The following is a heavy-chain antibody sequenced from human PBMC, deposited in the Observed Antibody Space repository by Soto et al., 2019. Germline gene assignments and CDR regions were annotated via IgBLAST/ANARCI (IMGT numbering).Heavy chain of an antibody. Sequence: GGSLRLSCAASGFTVSSNYMSWVRQAPGKGLEWVSVIYSGGSTYYADSVKGRFTISRHNSKNTLYLQMNSLRAEDTAVYYWSRGGSADYVGYVDSWGQGTLVTVSS. CDR3: SRGGSADYVGYVDS. J-gene: IGHJ4*02. D-gene: IGHD4-17*01. V-gene: IGHV3-53*04. CDR2: IYSGGST. CDR1: GFTVSSNY.